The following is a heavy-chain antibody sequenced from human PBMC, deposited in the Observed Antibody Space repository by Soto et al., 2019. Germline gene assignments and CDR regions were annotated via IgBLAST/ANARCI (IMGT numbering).Heavy chain of an antibody. CDR2: IYHSGST. J-gene: IGHJ6*02. CDR3: ARLTGERAYYYYGMDV. V-gene: IGHV4-4*02. CDR1: GGSISSSNW. D-gene: IGHD7-27*01. Sequence: SETLSLTCAVSGGSISSSNWWSWVRQPPGKGLEWIGEIYHSGSTNYNPSLKSRVTISVDKSKNQFSLKLSSVTAADTAVYYCARLTGERAYYYYGMDVWGQGTTVTVSS.